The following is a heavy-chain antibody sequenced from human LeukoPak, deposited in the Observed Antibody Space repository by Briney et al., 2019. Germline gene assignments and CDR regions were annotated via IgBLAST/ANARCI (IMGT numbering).Heavy chain of an antibody. CDR2: IGSGGT. J-gene: IGHJ6*03. Sequence: GGSLRLSCAASGFTFRPYGMGWVRQAPGKGPEWVSGIGSGGTYYADSVKGRFTISRDNSKNTLYLQMNSLRAEDTAVYYCASDYPFFYYYMDVWGKGTTVTVSS. CDR3: ASDYPFFYYYMDV. V-gene: IGHV3-23*01. D-gene: IGHD4-11*01. CDR1: GFTFRPYG.